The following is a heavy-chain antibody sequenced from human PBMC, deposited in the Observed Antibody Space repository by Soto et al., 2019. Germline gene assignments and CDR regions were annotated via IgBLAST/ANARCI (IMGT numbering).Heavy chain of an antibody. J-gene: IGHJ4*02. CDR3: VVRFGKISSFDY. Sequence: QLQMQESGPGLVKPSETLTLTCSISGGSISTSSYYWGWIRQPPGKGLEWIGSIHYSGSTSYNPSLKSRVTMSVDTSKNHLSRRLSTVTAADTAVYYCVVRFGKISSFDYWGQGTLVTVSS. V-gene: IGHV4-39*02. D-gene: IGHD3-16*02. CDR1: GGSISTSSYY. CDR2: IHYSGST.